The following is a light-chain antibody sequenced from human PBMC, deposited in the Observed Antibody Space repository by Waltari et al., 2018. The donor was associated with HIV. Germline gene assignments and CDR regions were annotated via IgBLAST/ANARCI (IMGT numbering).Light chain of an antibody. V-gene: IGKV3-20*01. J-gene: IGKJ2*01. CDR1: QSVSRNF. CDR2: GAS. CDR3: QQYGSSREYT. Sequence: EIVLTQSPGTLSLSPGERATLSCRASQSVSRNFLAWYHQKPGQAPRLLIYGASTRAPGIPDRVSGTGSGTDFTLTISRLEPEDFGVFYCQQYGSSREYTFGQGTKLEIK.